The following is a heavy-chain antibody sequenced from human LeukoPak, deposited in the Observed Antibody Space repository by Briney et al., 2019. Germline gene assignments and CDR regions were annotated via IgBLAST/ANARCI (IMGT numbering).Heavy chain of an antibody. CDR1: GFTFSNYW. CDR2: INQDGSVR. J-gene: IGHJ4*02. V-gene: IGHV3-7*01. CDR3: AREGY. Sequence: QPGGSLRLSCAASGFTFSNYWMSWVRQAPGKGLEWVANINQDGSVRYYVDSVKGRFTISRDNAENSLYLQMNSLRAEDTAVYYCAREGYWGQGTLVTVSS.